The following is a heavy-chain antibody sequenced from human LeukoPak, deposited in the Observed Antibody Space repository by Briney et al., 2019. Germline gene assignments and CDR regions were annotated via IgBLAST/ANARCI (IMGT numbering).Heavy chain of an antibody. V-gene: IGHV3-74*01. CDR3: ARVPEGGYWSSYYYYYYNYMDV. Sequence: TGGSLRLSCEASGFTFSSYWMHWVRQAPGKGLVWVSRINTDGSTTNYADSVKGRFTISRDNAKNTLYLQMNSLRAEDTAVYYCARVPEGGYWSSYYYYYYNYMDVWGKGTTVTVSS. CDR1: GFTFSSYW. D-gene: IGHD3-3*01. J-gene: IGHJ6*03. CDR2: INTDGSTT.